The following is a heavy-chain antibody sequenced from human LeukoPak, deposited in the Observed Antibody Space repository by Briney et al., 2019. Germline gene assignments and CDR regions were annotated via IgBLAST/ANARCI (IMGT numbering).Heavy chain of an antibody. CDR1: GFTFDDYA. J-gene: IGHJ1*01. V-gene: IGHV3-9*01. Sequence: GGSLRLSCAASGFTFDDYAMHWVPQAPGKGLEWGSGISWNSGSIGYADSVKGRFTISRDNAKNSLYLQMNSLRAEDTALYYCVRSITMFQHWGQGTLVTVSS. D-gene: IGHD3-10*01. CDR2: ISWNSGSI. CDR3: VRSITMFQH.